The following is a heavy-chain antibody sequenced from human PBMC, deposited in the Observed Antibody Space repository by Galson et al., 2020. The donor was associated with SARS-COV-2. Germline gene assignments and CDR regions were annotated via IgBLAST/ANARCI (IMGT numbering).Heavy chain of an antibody. D-gene: IGHD1-1*01. CDR3: ARWNEGLDY. J-gene: IGHJ4*02. CDR2: VYDNGIT. V-gene: IGHV4-59*01. Sequence: SETLSLTCAVSGGSISGYYWSWVRQPPGKGLEWIAYVYDNGITDYNRFLESRTTISEDPSKNQLSLRLRSVTAADTATYYCARWNEGLDYWGQGILVTDSS. CDR1: GGSISGYY.